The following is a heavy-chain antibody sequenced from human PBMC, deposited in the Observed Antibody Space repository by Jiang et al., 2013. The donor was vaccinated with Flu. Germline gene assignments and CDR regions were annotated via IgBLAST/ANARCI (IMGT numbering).Heavy chain of an antibody. J-gene: IGHJ5*02. Sequence: GAEVKKPGASVKVSCKASGYTFTNYGISWVRQAPGQGLEWMGWISAYNGNTNYAQKLQGRVTMTTDTSTSTAYMELRSLRSDDTAVYYCARVMESTVLGWFDPWGQGTLVTVSS. D-gene: IGHD4-17*01. CDR3: ARVMESTVLGWFDP. CDR1: GYTFTNYG. CDR2: ISAYNGNT. V-gene: IGHV1-18*01.